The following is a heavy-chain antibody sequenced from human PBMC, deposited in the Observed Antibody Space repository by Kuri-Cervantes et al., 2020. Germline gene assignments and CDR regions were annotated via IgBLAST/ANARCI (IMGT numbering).Heavy chain of an antibody. CDR2: ISWNSGSI. CDR3: ARDGATVTTTYYYGMDV. Sequence: GESLKISCAASGFTFSSYGMHWVRQAPGKGLEWVSGISWNSGSIGYADSVKGRFTISRDNSKNTLYLQMNSLRAEDTAVYYCARDGATVTTTYYYGMDVWGQGTTVTVSS. CDR1: GFTFSSYG. J-gene: IGHJ6*02. D-gene: IGHD4-17*01. V-gene: IGHV3-NL1*01.